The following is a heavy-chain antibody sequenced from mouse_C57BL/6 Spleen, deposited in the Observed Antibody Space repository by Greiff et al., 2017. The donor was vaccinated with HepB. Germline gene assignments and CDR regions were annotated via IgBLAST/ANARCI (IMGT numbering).Heavy chain of an antibody. V-gene: IGHV5-6*01. CDR2: ISSGGSYI. CDR3: ASYYYGSSGDYFDY. CDR1: GFTFSSYG. D-gene: IGHD1-1*01. Sequence: EVKLVESGGDLVKPGGSLKLSCAASGFTFSSYGMSWVRQTPDKRLEWVATISSGGSYIYYPDSVKGRFTISRDNAKNTLYLQMSSLKSEDTAMYYCASYYYGSSGDYFDYWGQGTTLTVSS. J-gene: IGHJ2*01.